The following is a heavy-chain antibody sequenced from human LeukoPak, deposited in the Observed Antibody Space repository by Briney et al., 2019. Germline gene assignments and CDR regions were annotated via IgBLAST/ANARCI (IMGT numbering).Heavy chain of an antibody. Sequence: SETLSLTCTVSGGSISSYYWSWVRQPPGKGLEWIGYIYYSGSTNYNPSLKSRVTISVDTSKNQFSLKLSSVTAADTAVYYCARDNWNYGSSMDVWGQGTTVTVSS. CDR1: GGSISSYY. D-gene: IGHD1-7*01. J-gene: IGHJ6*02. CDR3: ARDNWNYGSSMDV. V-gene: IGHV4-59*01. CDR2: IYYSGST.